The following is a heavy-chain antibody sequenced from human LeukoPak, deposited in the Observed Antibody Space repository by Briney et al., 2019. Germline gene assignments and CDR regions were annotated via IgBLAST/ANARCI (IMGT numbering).Heavy chain of an antibody. J-gene: IGHJ4*02. CDR2: ISSNGGST. D-gene: IGHD6-19*01. V-gene: IGHV3-64D*06. Sequence: GGSLRLSCSASGFTFSSYAMHWVRQAPGKGLEYVSAISSNGGSTYYADSVKGRFTISRDNSKNTLYLQMSSLRAEGTAVYYSVKGGGSGWNLFAYWGQGTLVTVSS. CDR3: VKGGGSGWNLFAY. CDR1: GFTFSSYA.